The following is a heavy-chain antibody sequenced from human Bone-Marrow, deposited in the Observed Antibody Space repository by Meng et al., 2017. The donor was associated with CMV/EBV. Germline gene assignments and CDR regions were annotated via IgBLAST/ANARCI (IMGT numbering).Heavy chain of an antibody. D-gene: IGHD6-13*01. J-gene: IGHJ4*02. Sequence: ETLSLTCTVSGGSISSYYWSWIRQPPGKGLEWIGYIYYSGSTNYNPSLKSRVTISVDTSKNQFSLKLSSVTAADTAVYYCARNSLAAAGQIDYWGQGTLVTVSS. CDR3: ARNSLAAAGQIDY. V-gene: IGHV4-59*01. CDR1: GGSISSYY. CDR2: IYYSGST.